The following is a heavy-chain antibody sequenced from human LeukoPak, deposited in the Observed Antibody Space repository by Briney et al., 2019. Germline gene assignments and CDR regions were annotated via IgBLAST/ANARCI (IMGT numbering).Heavy chain of an antibody. D-gene: IGHD5-18*01. CDR2: ISGSGGST. CDR1: GFTFSSYA. Sequence: GGSLRLSCAASGFTFSSYAMSWVRQAPGEGLEWVSAISGSGGSTYYADSVKGRFTISRDNSKNTLYLQMNSLRAEDTAVYYCARHAPTLGRGYSYGYWDNYFDYWGQGTLVTVSS. V-gene: IGHV3-23*01. CDR3: ARHAPTLGRGYSYGYWDNYFDY. J-gene: IGHJ4*02.